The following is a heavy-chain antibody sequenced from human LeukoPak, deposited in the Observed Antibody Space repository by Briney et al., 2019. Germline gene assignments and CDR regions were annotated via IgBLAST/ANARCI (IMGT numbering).Heavy chain of an antibody. CDR2: ISSSGSTI. CDR1: GFTFSSYE. D-gene: IGHD3-9*01. J-gene: IGHJ4*02. Sequence: GGSLRLSCAASGFTFSSYEMNWVRQAPGKGLEWVSYISSSGSTIYYADSVKGRFTISRDNAKNSLYLQMNSLRAEDTAVYYCARNYYDILTGRGPFDYWGQGTLVTVSS. CDR3: ARNYYDILTGRGPFDY. V-gene: IGHV3-48*03.